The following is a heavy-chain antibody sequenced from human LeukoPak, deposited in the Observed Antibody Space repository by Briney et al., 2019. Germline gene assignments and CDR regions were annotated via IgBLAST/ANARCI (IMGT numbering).Heavy chain of an antibody. CDR3: AKDGFWSGYYNRAFDY. V-gene: IGHV3-23*01. D-gene: IGHD3-3*01. J-gene: IGHJ4*02. CDR1: GFTFSSYA. Sequence: GGSLRLSCAASGFTFSSYAMSWVRQAPGKGREWVSAISGSGGSTYYADSVKGRFTISRDDSKNTLYLQMNSLRAEDTAVYYCAKDGFWSGYYNRAFDYWGQGTLVTVSS. CDR2: ISGSGGST.